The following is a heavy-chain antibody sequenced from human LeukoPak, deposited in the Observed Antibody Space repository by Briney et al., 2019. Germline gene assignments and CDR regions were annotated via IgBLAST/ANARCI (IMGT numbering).Heavy chain of an antibody. D-gene: IGHD3-22*01. V-gene: IGHV1-8*03. CDR3: ARGGYYDSSGYYYYYYYMDV. CDR2: MNPNSGNT. J-gene: IGHJ6*03. CDR1: GYTFTSYD. Sequence: ASVKVSCKASGYTFTSYDINWVRQATGQGLEWMGWMNPNSGNTGYAQKFQGRVTITRNTSISTAYMELSSLRSEDTAVYYCARGGYYDSSGYYYYYYYMDVWGKGTTVTVPS.